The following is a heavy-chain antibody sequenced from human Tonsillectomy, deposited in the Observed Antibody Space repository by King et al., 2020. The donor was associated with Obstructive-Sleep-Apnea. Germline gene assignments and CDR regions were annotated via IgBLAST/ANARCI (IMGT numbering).Heavy chain of an antibody. D-gene: IGHD4-17*01. V-gene: IGHV4-4*02. J-gene: IGHJ4*02. CDR1: GGSISSTNW. CDR2: IYHSGST. Sequence: VQLQESGPGLVKPSGTLSLTCAVSGGSISSTNWWTWVRQPPGKGLEWIGEIYHSGSTNYNPSLKSRVTISVDKSNNHFSLHLNSVTAADTAVYFCAREYATGTTRRATWFDYWGPGTLVTVSS. CDR3: AREYATGTTRRATWFDY.